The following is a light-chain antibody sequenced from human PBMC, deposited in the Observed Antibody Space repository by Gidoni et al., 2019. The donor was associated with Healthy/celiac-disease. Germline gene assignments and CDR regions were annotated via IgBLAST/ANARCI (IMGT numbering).Light chain of an antibody. Sequence: AIQLSQSPSSLSASVGDRATITCRARQGISSALAWYQQNPGKAAKLLIYDAASLESGAPSRFSGSGSWTDVTLTIISLQPEDVATYYCQQFNSYYGLTFXGXTKVEIK. CDR3: QQFNSYYGLT. J-gene: IGKJ4*01. CDR2: DAA. CDR1: QGISSA. V-gene: IGKV1-13*02.